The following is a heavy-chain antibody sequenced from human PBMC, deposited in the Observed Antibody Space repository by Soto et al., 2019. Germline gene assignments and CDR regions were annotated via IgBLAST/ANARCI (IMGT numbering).Heavy chain of an antibody. Sequence: EVQLVESGGGLVQPGGSLRLSCAASGFTFSSYWMHWVRQVPGKGLLWVSRIDEYGSTINYADSVKGRFTISRANARNTLYLEMHSLRAEDTSLYYCTRDIGGKGAYWGPGTLVTVSS. CDR2: IDEYGSTI. CDR1: GFTFSSYW. V-gene: IGHV3-74*01. J-gene: IGHJ4*02. CDR3: TRDIGGKGAY. D-gene: IGHD3-10*01.